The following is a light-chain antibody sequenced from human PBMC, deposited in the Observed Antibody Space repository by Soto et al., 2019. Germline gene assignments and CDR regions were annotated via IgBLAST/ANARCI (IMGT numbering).Light chain of an antibody. V-gene: IGKV3-20*01. J-gene: IGKJ4*01. CDR3: QHFDDSLT. Sequence: EVVLTQSLGTLSLSPGERATLSCRASQSVDSSTLAWYQQKPGQAPRLLISGASKRATGTPDRFSGSGSGRDFTLTISRLEPEDVAVYYWQHFDDSLTFGGGTNVEIK. CDR2: GAS. CDR1: QSVDSST.